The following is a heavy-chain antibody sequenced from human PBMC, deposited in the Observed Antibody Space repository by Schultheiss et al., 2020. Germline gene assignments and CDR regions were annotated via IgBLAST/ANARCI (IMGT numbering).Heavy chain of an antibody. CDR2: IYDSGRT. V-gene: IGHV4-59*01. CDR1: GGSISSYH. Sequence: SETLSLTCTVSGGSISSYHWSWIRQPPGKGLEWIGNIYDSGRTKYNSSLKSRVTISIDASRNQFSLMLTYVTAADTAAYYCATLSAPRGFDLWGQGTTVTVSS. J-gene: IGHJ6*02. CDR3: ATLSAPRGFDL. D-gene: IGHD3-9*01.